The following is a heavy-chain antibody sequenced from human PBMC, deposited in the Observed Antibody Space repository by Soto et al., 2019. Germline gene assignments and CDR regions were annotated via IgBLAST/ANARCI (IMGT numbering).Heavy chain of an antibody. J-gene: IGHJ5*02. Sequence: QVQLVQSGAEVKKPGASVKVSCKASGYTFTGYYMHWVRQAPGQGLEWMGWINPNSGGTNYAQKFQGRVTMTRDTSISTADMELSRLRSDDTAVYYCAREPEGYCSSTSCYENWFDPWGQGTLVTVSS. CDR2: INPNSGGT. V-gene: IGHV1-2*02. CDR3: AREPEGYCSSTSCYENWFDP. CDR1: GYTFTGYY. D-gene: IGHD2-2*01.